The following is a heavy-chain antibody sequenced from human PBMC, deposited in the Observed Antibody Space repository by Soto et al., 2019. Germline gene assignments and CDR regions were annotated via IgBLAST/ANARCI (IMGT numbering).Heavy chain of an antibody. CDR3: APWFGAFAS. CDR2: ISYDGSNK. Sequence: QVQLVESGGGVVQPGRSLRLSCAASGFTFSSYGMHWVRQAPGKGLEWVAVISYDGSNKYYADSVKGRFTISRDNSKNTLYPQLNSLRAEDTAVSYCAPWFGAFASWGQGTLVTVSS. CDR1: GFTFSSYG. J-gene: IGHJ4*02. D-gene: IGHD3-10*01. V-gene: IGHV3-30*03.